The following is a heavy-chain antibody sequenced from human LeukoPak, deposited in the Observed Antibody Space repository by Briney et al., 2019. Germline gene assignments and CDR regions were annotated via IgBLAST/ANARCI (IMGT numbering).Heavy chain of an antibody. CDR3: ARVPYYYYMDV. CDR1: GFTFSSYA. CDR2: ISSNGGST. Sequence: PGGSLRLSCAASGFTFSSYAMHWVRQAPGKGLEYVSAISSNGGSTYYANSVKGRFTISRDNSKTTLYLQMGSLRAEDMAVYYCARVPYYYYMDVWGKGTTVTVSS. V-gene: IGHV3-64*01. J-gene: IGHJ6*03.